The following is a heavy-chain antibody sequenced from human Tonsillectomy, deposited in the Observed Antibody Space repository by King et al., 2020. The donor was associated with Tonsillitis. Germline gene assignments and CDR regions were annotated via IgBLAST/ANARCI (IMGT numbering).Heavy chain of an antibody. V-gene: IGHV1-46*01. J-gene: IGHJ4*02. D-gene: IGHD3/OR15-3a*01. CDR1: GYTFTKNY. Sequence: VQLVESVAEVKKPGASVKVSCKTSGYTFTKNYMFWVRQAPGQGLEWLGIINPSGGGTTYAQKFRGRLVMTTDTSTSTAYMELSGLRSDDTAMYYCARLGGLITADFWGQGIPVTVYS. CDR2: INPSGGGT. CDR3: ARLGGLITADF.